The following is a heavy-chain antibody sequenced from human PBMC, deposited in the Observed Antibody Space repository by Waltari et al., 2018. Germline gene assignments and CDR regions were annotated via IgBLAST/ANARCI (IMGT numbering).Heavy chain of an antibody. CDR1: GFTFSSYA. CDR3: AREQLERPLSY. D-gene: IGHD1-1*01. Sequence: QVQLVESGGGVVQPGRSLRLSCAASGFTFSSYAMHWVRQAPGKGLEGVAVISYDGSNKYYADSVKGRFTISRDNSKNTLYLQMNSLRAEDTAVYYCAREQLERPLSYWGQGTLVTVSS. V-gene: IGHV3-30-3*01. J-gene: IGHJ4*02. CDR2: ISYDGSNK.